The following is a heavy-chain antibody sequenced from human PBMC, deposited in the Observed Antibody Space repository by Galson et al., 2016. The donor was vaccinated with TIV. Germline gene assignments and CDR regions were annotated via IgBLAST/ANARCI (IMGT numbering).Heavy chain of an antibody. Sequence: SVKVSCKASGGTFSSFVVTWVRQAPGQGLEWMGGIIPLFGEAHYAQKFQGRVTISADESTSTVYMELRSLRSGDTAVYYCTREIAGTTVHSWGQGALVTVSS. CDR3: TREIAGTTVHS. J-gene: IGHJ4*02. CDR2: IIPLFGEA. D-gene: IGHD1-7*01. V-gene: IGHV1-69*13. CDR1: GGTFSSFV.